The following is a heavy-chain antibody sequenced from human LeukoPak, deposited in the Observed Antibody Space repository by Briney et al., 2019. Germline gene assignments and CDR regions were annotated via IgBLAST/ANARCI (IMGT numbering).Heavy chain of an antibody. D-gene: IGHD5-18*01. CDR3: ARGTWIQLWLIDY. CDR1: GFTFSSYN. J-gene: IGHJ4*02. CDR2: ISSSSSVI. Sequence: GGSLRLSCAASGFTFSSYNMNWVRQAPRKGLEWVSYISSSSSVIYYADSVKGRFTIFRDNAKNSLYLQMNSLRAEDTAVYYCARGTWIQLWLIDYWGQGTLVTVPS. V-gene: IGHV3-48*01.